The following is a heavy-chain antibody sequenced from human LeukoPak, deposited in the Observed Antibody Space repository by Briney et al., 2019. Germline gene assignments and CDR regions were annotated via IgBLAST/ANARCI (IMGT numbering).Heavy chain of an antibody. CDR2: INHSGST. CDR3: ARERGPVGYGQRGYYFDY. Sequence: SETLSLTCAVYGGSFSGYYWSWIRQPPGKGLEWIGEINHSGSTNYNPSLKSRVTISVDTSKNQFSLKLSSVTAADTAVYYCARERGPVGYGQRGYYFDYWGQGTLVTVSS. D-gene: IGHD3-10*01. J-gene: IGHJ4*02. CDR1: GGSFSGYY. V-gene: IGHV4-34*01.